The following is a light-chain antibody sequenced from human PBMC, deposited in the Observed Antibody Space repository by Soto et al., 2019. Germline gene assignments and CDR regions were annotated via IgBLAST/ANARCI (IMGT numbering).Light chain of an antibody. J-gene: IGLJ2*01. CDR3: QVWDTGSDHLV. Sequence: SYELTQPPSVAVAPGETASITCGGNNIGSKSVHWYQQKPGQAPVLVIYYDNDRPSGIPERFSGSNSGNTATLTISRVEAGDEADYYCQVWDTGSDHLVFGAGTKLTVL. V-gene: IGLV3-21*04. CDR2: YDN. CDR1: NIGSKS.